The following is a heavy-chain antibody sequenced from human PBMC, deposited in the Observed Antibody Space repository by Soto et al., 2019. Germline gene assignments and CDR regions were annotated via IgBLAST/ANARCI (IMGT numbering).Heavy chain of an antibody. D-gene: IGHD2-2*02. CDR1: GFTFSDYG. Sequence: GGSLRLSCAASGFTFSDYGMHWVRQAPGKGLEWVAVISYDSTNKYYGDSVKGRFTISRDNSKNTLYLQMNSLRAEDRAVYCCAKDHGFDEFQLLYYSYYGLDVWGQGTTVTVSS. J-gene: IGHJ6*02. V-gene: IGHV3-30*18. CDR3: AKDHGFDEFQLLYYSYYGLDV. CDR2: ISYDSTNK.